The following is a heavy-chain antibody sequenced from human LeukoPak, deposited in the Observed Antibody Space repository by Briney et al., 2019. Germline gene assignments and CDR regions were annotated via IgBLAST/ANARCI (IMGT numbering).Heavy chain of an antibody. CDR3: ATSSDAPANM. CDR1: GFTFSIYW. Sequence: GGSLRLSCTVSGFTFSIYWMSWVRQAPGKGLEWVANINQDGGAKYSVGSVKGRFTVSRDNAKNSLYLQMNSLRAEDTGVYYCATSSDAPANMWGQGTLVTVSS. D-gene: IGHD2-2*01. V-gene: IGHV3-7*01. CDR2: INQDGGAK. J-gene: IGHJ4*02.